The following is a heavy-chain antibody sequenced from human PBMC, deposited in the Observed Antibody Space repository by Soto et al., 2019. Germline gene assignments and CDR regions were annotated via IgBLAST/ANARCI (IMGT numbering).Heavy chain of an antibody. V-gene: IGHV4-34*01. CDR3: ARGKYNWNYANWFDP. CDR2: INHSGST. Sequence: PSETLSLTCAVYGGSFSGYYWSWIRQPPGKGLEWIGEINHSGSTNYNPSLKSRVTISVDTSKNQFSLKLSSVTAADTAVYYCARGKYNWNYANWFDPWGQGTLVTVYS. D-gene: IGHD1-7*01. CDR1: GGSFSGYY. J-gene: IGHJ5*02.